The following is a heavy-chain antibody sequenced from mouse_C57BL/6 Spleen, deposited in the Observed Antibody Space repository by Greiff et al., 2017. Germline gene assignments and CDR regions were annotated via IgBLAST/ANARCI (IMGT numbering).Heavy chain of an antibody. V-gene: IGHV1-64*01. CDR2: IHPNSGST. CDR3: ARVHYDYDGDYYAMDY. Sequence: QVQLQQPGAELVKPGASVKLSCKASGYTFTSYWMHWVKQRPGQGLEWIGMIHPNSGSTNYNEKFKSKATLTVDKSSSTAYMQLSSLTSEVSAVYYCARVHYDYDGDYYAMDYWGQGTSVTVSS. J-gene: IGHJ4*01. CDR1: GYTFTSYW. D-gene: IGHD2-4*01.